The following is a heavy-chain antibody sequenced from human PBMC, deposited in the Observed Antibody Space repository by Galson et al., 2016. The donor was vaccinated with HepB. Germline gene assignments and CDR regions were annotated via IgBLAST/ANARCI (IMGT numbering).Heavy chain of an antibody. V-gene: IGHV4-39*01. CDR3: ARQRRFGTWDKIDY. CDR2: TFYSGST. J-gene: IGHJ4*02. Sequence: SETLSLTCTVSGGSVSSTTYYWGWIRQPPGKGLEWIGNTFYSGSTYYNPSLKSRLTISVDPSKNQFSLRLRSVTAADTAVYYSARQRRFGTWDKIDYWGQGTLVTVSS. D-gene: IGHD3-10*01. CDR1: GGSVSSTTYY.